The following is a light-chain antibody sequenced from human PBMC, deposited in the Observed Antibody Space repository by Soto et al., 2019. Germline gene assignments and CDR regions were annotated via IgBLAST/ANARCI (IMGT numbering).Light chain of an antibody. CDR2: GAS. V-gene: IGKV3-20*01. Sequence: EIELTQSPGTLSLSRRESATLSCRVSQTTSPKYVAWYQQRRRLAPRLLVYGASNRAAGIPDRFRGSASGSEFSLTISGLEPQDFAVYFGQHFGSSPPVIFGQATRLEIK. J-gene: IGKJ5*01. CDR3: QHFGSSPPVI. CDR1: QTTSPKY.